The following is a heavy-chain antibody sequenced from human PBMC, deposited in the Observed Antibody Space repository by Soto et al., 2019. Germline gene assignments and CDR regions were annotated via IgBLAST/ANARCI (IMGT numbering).Heavy chain of an antibody. V-gene: IGHV3-7*01. J-gene: IGHJ4*02. Sequence: GGSLRLSCVVSGFSFSSVWMTWVRQAPGKGLECVANIKYDGSEEYYVDSVKGRFTMSRDNAKNSLYLQMNSLRDEDSAVYYCARVCRAVAGTFDYWGQGTLVTVSS. CDR2: IKYDGSEE. CDR1: GFSFSSVW. CDR3: ARVCRAVAGTFDY. D-gene: IGHD6-19*01.